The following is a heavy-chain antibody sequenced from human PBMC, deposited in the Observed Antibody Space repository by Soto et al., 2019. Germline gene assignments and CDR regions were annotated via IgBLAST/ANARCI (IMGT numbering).Heavy chain of an antibody. J-gene: IGHJ6*02. Sequence: QVQLQESGPGLVKPSGTLSLTCAVSGGSISSSNWWSWVRQPPGKGLEWIGEIYHSGSTNYNPSLKRRVTISVDKSKNQYSLKLSSVTAADTAVYYCARVQQWLVLHYGMDVWGQGTTVTVSS. V-gene: IGHV4-4*02. CDR1: GGSISSSNW. CDR3: ARVQQWLVLHYGMDV. CDR2: IYHSGST. D-gene: IGHD6-19*01.